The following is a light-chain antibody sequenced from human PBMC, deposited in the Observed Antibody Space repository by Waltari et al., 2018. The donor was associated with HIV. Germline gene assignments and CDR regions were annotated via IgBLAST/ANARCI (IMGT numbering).Light chain of an antibody. CDR1: RSDVGSYNL. J-gene: IGLJ2*01. CDR3: CSYAGGNTLV. V-gene: IGLV2-23*02. Sequence: QSALTQPASVSGSPGQSIPIPCPGTRSDVGSYNLVSWYQQTPGKAPKLMIYEVTKRPSGVSNHFSASKSGNTASLTISGLQAEDEADYYCCSYAGGNTLVFGGGTKLTVL. CDR2: EVT.